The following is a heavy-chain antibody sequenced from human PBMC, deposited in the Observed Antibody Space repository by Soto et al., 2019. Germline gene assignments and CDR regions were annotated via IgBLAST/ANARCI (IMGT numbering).Heavy chain of an antibody. CDR1: GGSISSSSYY. J-gene: IGHJ5*02. CDR3: ARPMDSGGWYGWSDP. D-gene: IGHD6-19*01. Sequence: SEILSLTCPVSGGSISSSSYYWGWIRQPPGKGLEWIGSIYYSGSTYYNPSLKSRVTISVDTSKNQFSLKLSSVTAADTAVYYFARPMDSGGWYGWSDPGGQGTLVTDSS. CDR2: IYYSGST. V-gene: IGHV4-39*01.